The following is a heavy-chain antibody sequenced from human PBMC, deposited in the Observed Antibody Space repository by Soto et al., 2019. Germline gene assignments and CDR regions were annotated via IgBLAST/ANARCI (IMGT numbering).Heavy chain of an antibody. J-gene: IGHJ5*02. Sequence: SETLSLTCAVYGGSFSGYYWSWIRQPPGKGLEWIGEINHSGSTNYNPSLKSRVTISVDTSKNQFSLKLSSVTAADTAVYYCASLYTIFGVVITDWFDPWGQGTLVTVSS. V-gene: IGHV4-34*01. CDR2: INHSGST. CDR1: GGSFSGYY. D-gene: IGHD3-3*01. CDR3: ASLYTIFGVVITDWFDP.